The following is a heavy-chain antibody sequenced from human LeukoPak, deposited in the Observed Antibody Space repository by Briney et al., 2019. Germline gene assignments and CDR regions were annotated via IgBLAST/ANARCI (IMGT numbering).Heavy chain of an antibody. CDR3: ARDLIAAASGAFDI. CDR1: GGSISGYY. Sequence: SQTLSLTCTASGGSISGYYWGWIRLPPGKGLEWIGYIHYSGGTNYNPSLKSRVTISVDTSKNQFSLKLTSVTAADTAVYYCARDLIAAASGAFDIWGQGTMVTVSS. D-gene: IGHD6-13*01. V-gene: IGHV4-59*01. J-gene: IGHJ3*02. CDR2: IHYSGGT.